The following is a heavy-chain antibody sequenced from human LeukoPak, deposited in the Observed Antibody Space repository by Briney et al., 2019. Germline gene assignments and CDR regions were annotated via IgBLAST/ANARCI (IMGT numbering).Heavy chain of an antibody. CDR2: ISSSSSYI. V-gene: IGHV3-21*01. J-gene: IGHJ4*02. CDR1: GFTFSSYS. CDR3: ARDGWSSSSAYYFDY. D-gene: IGHD6-6*01. Sequence: GGSLRLSCAASGFTFSSYSMNWVRQAPGKGLEWVSSISSSSSYIYYADSVKGRFTISRDNAKNSLYLQMNSLRAEDTAVYYCARDGWSSSSAYYFDYWGQGTLVTVSS.